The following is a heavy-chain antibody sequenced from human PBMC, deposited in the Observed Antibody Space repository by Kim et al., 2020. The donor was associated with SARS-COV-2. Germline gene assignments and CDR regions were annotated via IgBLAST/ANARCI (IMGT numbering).Heavy chain of an antibody. J-gene: IGHJ6*02. Sequence: SSNVKYANSVKGRFTISRDNAKNSLCLQMNSLRDEDTAVFCCVKAGGMDVWGQGTTVTVSS. V-gene: IGHV3-48*02. CDR2: SSNV. CDR3: VKAGGMDV.